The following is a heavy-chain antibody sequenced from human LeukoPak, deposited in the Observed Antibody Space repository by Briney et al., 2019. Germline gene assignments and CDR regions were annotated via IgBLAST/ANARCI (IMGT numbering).Heavy chain of an antibody. CDR3: ARHRYDYGDYGAVDY. D-gene: IGHD4-17*01. CDR1: GGSISSYY. CDR2: IYYSGST. Sequence: PSETLSLTCTVSGGSISSYYWSWIRQPPGKGLEWIGYIYYSGSTNYNPSLKSRVTISVDTSKNQFSLKLSSVTAADTAVYYCARHRYDYGDYGAVDYWGQGTLVTVSS. V-gene: IGHV4-59*08. J-gene: IGHJ4*02.